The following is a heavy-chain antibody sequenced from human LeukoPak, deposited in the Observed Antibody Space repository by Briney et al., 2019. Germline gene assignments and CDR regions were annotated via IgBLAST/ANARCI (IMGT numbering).Heavy chain of an antibody. CDR3: VSASSGYYDEYFQH. J-gene: IGHJ1*01. V-gene: IGHV4-39*01. CDR2: IYYSGST. D-gene: IGHD3-22*01. CDR1: GGSISSSSYY. Sequence: SETLSLTCTVSGGSISSSSYYWGWIRQPPGKGLEWIGSIYYSGSTYYNPSLKSRVTISVDTSKNQFSLKLSSVTAADTAVYYCVSASSGYYDEYFQHWGQGTLVTVSS.